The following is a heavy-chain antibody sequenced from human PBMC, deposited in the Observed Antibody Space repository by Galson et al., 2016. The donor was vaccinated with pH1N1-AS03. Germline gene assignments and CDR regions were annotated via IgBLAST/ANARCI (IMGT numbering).Heavy chain of an antibody. J-gene: IGHJ3*02. V-gene: IGHV5-51*01. CDR2: IWPADSDT. CDR1: GYIFSSYW. CDR3: ARQKYCSGGSCFLYYDAFDI. Sequence: QSGAEVKKPGESLKISCQASGYIFSSYWIGWVRQRPGKGLEWMGIIWPADSDTKYSPSFQGQVTISVDTSLNTAYLQWSSLEASDTAMFFCARQKYCSGGSCFLYYDAFDIWGQGTMVTVSS. D-gene: IGHD2-15*01.